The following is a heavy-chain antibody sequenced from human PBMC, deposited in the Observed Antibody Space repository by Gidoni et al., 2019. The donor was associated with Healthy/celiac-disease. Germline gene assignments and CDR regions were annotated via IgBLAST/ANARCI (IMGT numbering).Heavy chain of an antibody. V-gene: IGHV3-23*01. J-gene: IGHJ5*02. CDR3: AKVGTAMATRLGNWFDP. Sequence: EVQLLESGGGLVQPGGSLRLSCAASGFTFSSYAMSWVRQAPGKGLEWVSAISGSGGSTYYADSVKGRFTISRDNSKNTLYLQMNSLRAEDTAVYYCAKVGTAMATRLGNWFDPWGQGTLVTVSS. CDR1: GFTFSSYA. D-gene: IGHD5-18*01. CDR2: ISGSGGST.